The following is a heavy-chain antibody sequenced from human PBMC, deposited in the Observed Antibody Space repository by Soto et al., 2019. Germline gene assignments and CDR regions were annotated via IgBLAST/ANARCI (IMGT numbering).Heavy chain of an antibody. CDR3: ARDYGYNDFDY. V-gene: IGHV3-74*01. D-gene: IGHD5-18*01. CDR2: INSHGSST. J-gene: IGHJ4*02. CDR1: GFTFSYYW. Sequence: SGGSLRLSCAASGFTFSYYWMHWVRQAPGKGLVWVSRINSHGSSTSYADSVKGRFTISRDNAKNTVFLQMNSLRAEDTAVFYCARDYGYNDFDYWGQGTLVTVSS.